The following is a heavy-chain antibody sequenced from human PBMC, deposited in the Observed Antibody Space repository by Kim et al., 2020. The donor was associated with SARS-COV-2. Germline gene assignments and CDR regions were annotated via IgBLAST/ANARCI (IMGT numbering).Heavy chain of an antibody. D-gene: IGHD3-10*01. V-gene: IGHV5-51*01. CDR2: IYPGDSDT. CDR1: GYTFTSYW. CDR3: ARHGRRGYYGSGSPGIVYYGMAV. Sequence: GESLKISCKDSGYTFTSYWIGWVRQMPGKGLEWMGIIYPGDSDTRYSPSFQGQVTISADKSISTAYLQWSSLKASDTAIYYCARHGRRGYYGSGSPGIVYYGMAVWGQGTTVTVSS. J-gene: IGHJ6*02.